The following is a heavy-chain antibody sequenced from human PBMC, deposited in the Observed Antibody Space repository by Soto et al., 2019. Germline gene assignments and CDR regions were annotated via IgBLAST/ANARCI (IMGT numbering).Heavy chain of an antibody. CDR3: AKSASGYYKLIDY. J-gene: IGHJ4*02. Sequence: GGSLRLSCAASGFTFNNYAMSWVRQAPGKGLEWVSGISGSGSYTYFADSVKGRFTISRDNSKNTLSLQMSSLRAEDTAVYYCAKSASGYYKLIDYWGQGTLVTVSS. CDR2: ISGSGSYT. CDR1: GFTFNNYA. D-gene: IGHD5-12*01. V-gene: IGHV3-23*01.